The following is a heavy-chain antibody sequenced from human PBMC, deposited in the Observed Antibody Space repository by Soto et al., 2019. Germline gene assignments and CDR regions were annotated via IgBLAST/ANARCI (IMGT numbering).Heavy chain of an antibody. J-gene: IGHJ4*02. CDR2: TSYRSKWYN. CDR1: GDSVSSNSAA. V-gene: IGHV6-1*01. CDR3: ASSDRWGFGFDY. Sequence: TLSLTCDISGDSVSSNSAAWNWIRQSPSRGLEWLGRTSYRSKWYNDYAVSVKSRITINPDTSKNQFSLQLNSVTPEDTALYYGASSDRWGFGFDYWGQETLVTVSS. D-gene: IGHD3-16*01.